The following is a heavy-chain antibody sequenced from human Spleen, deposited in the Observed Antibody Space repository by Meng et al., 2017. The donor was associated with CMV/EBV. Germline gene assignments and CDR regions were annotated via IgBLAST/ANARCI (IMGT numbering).Heavy chain of an antibody. CDR3: ARTQNLEYYFDY. J-gene: IGHJ4*02. CDR1: GFTFSSYW. Sequence: GESLKISCAASGFTFSSYWMSWVRQAPGKGLEWVANIKQDGSEKYYVDSVKGRFTISRDNAKNSLYLQMNNLRAEDTAVYYCARTQNLEYYFDYWGQGTLVTVSS. V-gene: IGHV3-7*01. D-gene: IGHD5-24*01. CDR2: IKQDGSEK.